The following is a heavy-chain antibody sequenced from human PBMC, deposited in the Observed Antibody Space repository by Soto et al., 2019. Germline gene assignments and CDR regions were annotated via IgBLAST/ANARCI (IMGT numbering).Heavy chain of an antibody. D-gene: IGHD6-13*01. CDR3: ARESLGSSSWHYYYYYGMDV. V-gene: IGHV3-33*01. J-gene: IGHJ6*02. CDR2: IWYDGSNK. CDR1: GFTFSSYG. Sequence: GGSLRLSCAASGFTFSSYGMHWVRQAPGKGLEWVAVIWYDGSNKYYADSVKGRFTISRDNSKNTLYLQMNSLRAEDTAVYYCARESLGSSSWHYYYYYGMDVWGQGTTVTVSS.